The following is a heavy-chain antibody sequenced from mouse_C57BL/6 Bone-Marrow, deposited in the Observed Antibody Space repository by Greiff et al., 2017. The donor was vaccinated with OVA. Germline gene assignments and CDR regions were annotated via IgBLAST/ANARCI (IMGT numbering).Heavy chain of an antibody. J-gene: IGHJ4*01. CDR1: GYSFTGYY. Sequence: EVQLQESGPELVKPGASVKISCKASGYSFTGYYMNWVKQSPEKSLEWIGEINPSTGGTTYNQKFKAKATLTVDKSSSTAYMQLKSLTSEDSAVYYCAREDYGSKYYAMDYWGQGTSVTVSS. D-gene: IGHD1-1*01. V-gene: IGHV1-42*01. CDR2: INPSTGGT. CDR3: AREDYGSKYYAMDY.